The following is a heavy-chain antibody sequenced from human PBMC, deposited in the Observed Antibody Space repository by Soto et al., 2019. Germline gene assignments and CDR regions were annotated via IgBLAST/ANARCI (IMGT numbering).Heavy chain of an antibody. CDR1: GGTFRNLA. D-gene: IGHD2-15*01. CDR2: FIPIIGGG. Sequence: QVQLVQSGAEVKKPGSSVKVSCKASGGTFRNLAINWVRQAPGQGLEWMGGFIPIIGGGINAQKFQGRVTITSDESTSTAYRERSSLKSEDTAMYFCARRSVSHSNAFDFWGQGTMVTVSS. CDR3: ARRSVSHSNAFDF. V-gene: IGHV1-69*01. J-gene: IGHJ3*01.